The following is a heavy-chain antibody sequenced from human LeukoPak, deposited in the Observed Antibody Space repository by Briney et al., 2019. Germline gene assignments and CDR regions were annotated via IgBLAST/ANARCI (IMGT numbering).Heavy chain of an antibody. CDR3: ARDLNLRYYFDY. Sequence: ASVKVSCKASGYTFNSYDINWVRQAPGQGLEWMGIINPSGGSTSYAQKFQGRVTMTRDTSTSTVYMELSRLRSDDTAVYYCARDLNLRYYFDYWGQGTLVTVSS. CDR1: GYTFNSYD. CDR2: INPSGGST. D-gene: IGHD1-14*01. V-gene: IGHV1-46*02. J-gene: IGHJ4*02.